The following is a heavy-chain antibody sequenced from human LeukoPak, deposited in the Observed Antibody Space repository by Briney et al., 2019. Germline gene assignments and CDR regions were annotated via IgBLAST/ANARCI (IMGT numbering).Heavy chain of an antibody. D-gene: IGHD3-10*01. CDR2: IYYSGST. J-gene: IGHJ4*02. Sequence: SETLSLTCTASGGSISSYYWSWIRQPPGKGLEWIGYIYYSGSTNYNPSLKGRVTISVDTSKNQFSLKLSSVTAADTAVYYCTSNYYGSGSLDYWGQGNLVTVSS. CDR1: GGSISSYY. V-gene: IGHV4-59*08. CDR3: TSNYYGSGSLDY.